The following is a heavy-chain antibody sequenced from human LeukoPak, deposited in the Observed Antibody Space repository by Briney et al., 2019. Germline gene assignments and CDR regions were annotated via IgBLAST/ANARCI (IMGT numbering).Heavy chain of an antibody. V-gene: IGHV4-39*01. CDR3: ARLSTVATLHAFDI. D-gene: IGHD4-17*01. Sequence: PSETLSLTCTVSGGSISSSSYYWGWIRQPPGKGLEWIGSIYYSGSTYYNPSLKSRVTISVDTSKNQFSLKLSSVTAVDTAVYYCARLSTVATLHAFDIWGQGTMVTVSS. J-gene: IGHJ3*02. CDR1: GGSISSSSYY. CDR2: IYYSGST.